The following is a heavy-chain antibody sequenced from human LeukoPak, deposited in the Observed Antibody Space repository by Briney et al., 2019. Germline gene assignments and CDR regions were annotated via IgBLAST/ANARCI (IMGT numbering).Heavy chain of an antibody. D-gene: IGHD1-26*01. J-gene: IGHJ6*03. Sequence: SETLSLTCAVYGVSFSGYYWSWIRQPPGKGLEWIGEINHSGSTNYNPSLKSRVTISVDTSKNQFSLRLISVTAADTAVYYCARAGRYGSYYYMDVWGKGATVTVS. CDR1: GVSFSGYY. V-gene: IGHV4-34*01. CDR3: ARAGRYGSYYYMDV. CDR2: INHSGST.